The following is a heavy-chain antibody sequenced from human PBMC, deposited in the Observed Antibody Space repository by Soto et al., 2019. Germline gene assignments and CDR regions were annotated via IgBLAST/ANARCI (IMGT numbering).Heavy chain of an antibody. CDR2: INHSGST. J-gene: IGHJ5*02. Sequence: QVQLQQWGAGLLKPSETLSLTCAVYGGSFSGYYWSWIRQPPGKGLEWIGEINHSGSTNYNPSLKSRVTISVDTSQNQVSLELSSVTAADTAVYYCARKEGGSGSSGGWFDPWGQGTLVTVSS. CDR1: GGSFSGYY. V-gene: IGHV4-34*01. CDR3: ARKEGGSGSSGGWFDP. D-gene: IGHD3-10*01.